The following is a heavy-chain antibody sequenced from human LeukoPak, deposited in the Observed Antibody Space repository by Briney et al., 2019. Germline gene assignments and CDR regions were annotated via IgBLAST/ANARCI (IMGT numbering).Heavy chain of an antibody. CDR3: ARDQRYCSSSSCPWEPFDY. J-gene: IGHJ4*02. D-gene: IGHD2-2*01. CDR1: GFTFRDSA. V-gene: IGHV3-7*05. CDR2: IKQDGSEK. Sequence: PGGSLRLSCAASGFTFRDSAMSWVRQAPGKGLEWVANIKQDGSEKYYVDSVKGRFTISRDNAKNSLYLQMNSLRAEDTAVYYCARDQRYCSSSSCPWEPFDYWGQGTLVTVSS.